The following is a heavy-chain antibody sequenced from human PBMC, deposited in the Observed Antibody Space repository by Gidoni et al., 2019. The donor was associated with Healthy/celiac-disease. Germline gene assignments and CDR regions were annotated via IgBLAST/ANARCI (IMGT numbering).Heavy chain of an antibody. CDR1: GYTLTELS. CDR3: ATRARYSGYGNWFDP. CDR2: FDPEDGET. V-gene: IGHV1-24*01. Sequence: QVQLVQSGAEVKKPASSAKVSCKVSGYTLTELSMHRVRQAPGKGLEWMGGFDPEDGETIYAQKFQGRVTMTEDTCTDTAYMELSSLRSEDTAVYYCATRARYSGYGNWFDPWGQGTLVTVSS. D-gene: IGHD5-12*01. J-gene: IGHJ5*02.